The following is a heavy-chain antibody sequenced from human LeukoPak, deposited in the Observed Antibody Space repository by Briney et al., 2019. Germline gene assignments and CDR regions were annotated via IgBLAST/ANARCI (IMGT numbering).Heavy chain of an antibody. CDR1: GYTFTSYD. J-gene: IGHJ4*02. CDR2: MNPNSGNT. Sequence: ASVKVSCKASGYTFTSYDINWVRQATGQGLEWMGWMNPNSGNTGYAQKVQGRVTMTRNTSINTAYLELSSLTSEDTAVYYCARKGVSSHYLDYWGQGTLVTVSS. CDR3: ARKGVSSHYLDY. D-gene: IGHD6-6*01. V-gene: IGHV1-8*01.